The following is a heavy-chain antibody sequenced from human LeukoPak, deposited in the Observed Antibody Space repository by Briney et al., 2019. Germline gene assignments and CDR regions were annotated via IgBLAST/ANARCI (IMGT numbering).Heavy chain of an antibody. V-gene: IGHV3-23*01. D-gene: IGHD1-26*01. CDR2: ISGSGDST. Sequence: PGGSLRLSCAASRFTFSSYAMTWVRQAPGKGLEWVSAISGSGDSTYYADSVKGRFTISRDNSKNTLFLQMDSLRAEDTAVYYCAKTQWKVGATDYFDYWGHGILVTVSS. J-gene: IGHJ4*01. CDR3: AKTQWKVGATDYFDY. CDR1: RFTFSSYA.